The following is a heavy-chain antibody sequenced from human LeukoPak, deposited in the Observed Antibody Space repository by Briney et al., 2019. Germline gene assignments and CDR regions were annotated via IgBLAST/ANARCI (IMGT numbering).Heavy chain of an antibody. CDR1: GGTFSSYA. J-gene: IGHJ4*02. CDR3: ARDQGGYCSSTSCYQFDY. CDR2: IIPIFGTA. D-gene: IGHD2-2*01. V-gene: IGHV1-69*13. Sequence: SVKVSCKASGGTFSSYAISWVRQAPGQGLEWMGGIIPIFGTANYAQKFQGRVTITADESTSTAYMELSSLRSEDTAVYYCARDQGGYCSSTSCYQFDYWGQGTLVTVSS.